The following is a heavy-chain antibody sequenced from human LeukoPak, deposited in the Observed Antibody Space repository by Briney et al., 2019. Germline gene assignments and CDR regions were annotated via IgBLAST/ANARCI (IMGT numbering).Heavy chain of an antibody. CDR1: GGTFSSYA. J-gene: IGHJ4*02. CDR2: IIPILGIA. D-gene: IGHD3-9*01. CDR3: ASVGQRAQRDILTGYYLREDY. V-gene: IGHV1-69*04. Sequence: ASVKVSCKASGGTFSSYAISWVRQAPGQGLEWMGRIIPILGIANYAQKFQGRVTITADKSTSTAYMELSSLRSEDTAVYYCASVGQRAQRDILTGYYLREDYWGQGTLVTVSS.